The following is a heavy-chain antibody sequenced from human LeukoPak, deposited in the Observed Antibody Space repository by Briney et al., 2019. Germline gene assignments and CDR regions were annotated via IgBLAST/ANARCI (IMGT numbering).Heavy chain of an antibody. CDR2: SGWSGTTI. J-gene: IGHJ4*02. V-gene: IGHV3-48*02. D-gene: IGHD6-19*01. Sequence: PGGSLRLSCVVSGFTLNSYSMNWVRQAPGKGLEWVSYSGWSGTTILYADSVRGRFTVSRDSAKNSLYLQMNSLRDEDSALYYCARDSGSGWSNDYWGQGTLVTVSS. CDR3: ARDSGSGWSNDY. CDR1: GFTLNSYS.